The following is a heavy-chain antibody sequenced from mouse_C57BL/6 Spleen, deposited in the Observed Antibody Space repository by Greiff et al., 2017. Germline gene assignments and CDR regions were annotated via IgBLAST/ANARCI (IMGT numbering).Heavy chain of an antibody. CDR2: IYPGDGDT. D-gene: IGHD1-1*01. Sequence: VKLMESGPELVKPGASVKISCKASGYAFSSSWMNWVKQRPGKGLEWIGRIYPGDGDTKYKGKFKGKGTLTADKSSSTAYMQHSSQTSEDSAVYFGGRDYYGRSHWYFDVWGTGTTVTVSS. V-gene: IGHV1-82*01. J-gene: IGHJ1*03. CDR1: GYAFSSSW. CDR3: GRDYYGRSHWYFDV.